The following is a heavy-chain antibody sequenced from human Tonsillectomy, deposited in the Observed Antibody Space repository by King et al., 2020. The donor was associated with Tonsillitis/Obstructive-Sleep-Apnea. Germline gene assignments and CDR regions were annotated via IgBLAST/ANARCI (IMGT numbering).Heavy chain of an antibody. V-gene: IGHV1-69*01. CDR2: IIPMFGTA. CDR3: ARGTEPAAIRICFDP. Sequence: QLVQSGAEVKKPGSSVKVSCKASGGSFSSYSISWVRQAPGQGLEWMGGIIPMFGTANYAQKFQGRVMITADESTSTSYMELSSLRSEDTAVYYCARGTEPAAIRICFDPWGQGTLVTVSS. J-gene: IGHJ5*02. CDR1: GGSFSSYS. D-gene: IGHD2-2*02.